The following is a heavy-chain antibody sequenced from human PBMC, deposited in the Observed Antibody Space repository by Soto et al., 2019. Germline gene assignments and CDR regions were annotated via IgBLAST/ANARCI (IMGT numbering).Heavy chain of an antibody. Sequence: GGSLRLSCAASGFTVSRNYMSWVRQAPGKGLEWVSVIYSGGSTYYADPVKGRFIISRDNSKNTLYPQMNSLRAEDTAVYYCATFSTNYDILTGYYPFDCWGQGTLVTVSS. J-gene: IGHJ4*02. CDR2: IYSGGST. V-gene: IGHV3-66*01. CDR1: GFTVSRNY. D-gene: IGHD3-9*01. CDR3: ATFSTNYDILTGYYPFDC.